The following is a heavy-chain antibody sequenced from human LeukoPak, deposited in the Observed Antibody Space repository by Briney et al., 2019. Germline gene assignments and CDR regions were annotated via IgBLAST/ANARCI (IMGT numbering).Heavy chain of an antibody. V-gene: IGHV3-21*01. D-gene: IGHD5-18*01. CDR1: GFTFSSYS. CDR2: ISSSSSYI. Sequence: GGSLRLSCAASGFTFSSYSMNWVRQAPGKGLEWVSSISSSSSYIYYADSVKGRFTISRDNAKNTLYLQMNSLRVEDTAIYYCAKMTAPAYWGQGTLVTVSS. J-gene: IGHJ4*02. CDR3: AKMTAPAY.